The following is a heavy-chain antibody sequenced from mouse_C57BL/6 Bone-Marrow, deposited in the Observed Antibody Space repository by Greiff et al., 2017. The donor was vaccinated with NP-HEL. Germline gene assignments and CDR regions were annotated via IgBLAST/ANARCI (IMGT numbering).Heavy chain of an antibody. Sequence: VKVVESGAELVRPGTSVKVSCKASGYAFTDYLIEWVKQRPGQGLEWIGVINPGSGGTNYNEKFKGKATLTADKSSSTAYMQLSSLTSEDSAVYFCARYGSSPYYFDYWGQGTTLTVSS. CDR1: GYAFTDYL. V-gene: IGHV1-54*01. CDR3: ARYGSSPYYFDY. CDR2: INPGSGGT. D-gene: IGHD1-1*01. J-gene: IGHJ2*01.